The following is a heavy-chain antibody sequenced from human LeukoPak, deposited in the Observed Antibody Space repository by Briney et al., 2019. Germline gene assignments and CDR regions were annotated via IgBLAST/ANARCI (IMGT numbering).Heavy chain of an antibody. Sequence: PSETLSLTCAVYGGSFSGYYWSWIRQPPGKGLEWIGEINHSGSTNYNPSLKSRVTISLDTSKNQFSLKLSSVTAADTAVYYCARRLIAAAATDYWGQGTLVTVSS. CDR1: GGSFSGYY. D-gene: IGHD6-13*01. CDR2: INHSGST. V-gene: IGHV4-34*09. J-gene: IGHJ4*02. CDR3: ARRLIAAAATDY.